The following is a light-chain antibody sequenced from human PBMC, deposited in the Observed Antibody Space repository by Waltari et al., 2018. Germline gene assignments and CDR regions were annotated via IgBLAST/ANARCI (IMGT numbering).Light chain of an antibody. CDR1: SGHSDYA. CDR3: QTCDTATHVV. CDR2: VNSGGSH. V-gene: IGLV4-69*01. Sequence: QVVLTQSPSASASLGASVKLTCTLRSGHSDYAIAWHPQQPEKGPRYLMKVNSGGSHLKGDGIPDRFSGSSSGAERYLTISSLQSEDEADYYCQTCDTATHVVFGGGTKLTVL. J-gene: IGLJ2*01.